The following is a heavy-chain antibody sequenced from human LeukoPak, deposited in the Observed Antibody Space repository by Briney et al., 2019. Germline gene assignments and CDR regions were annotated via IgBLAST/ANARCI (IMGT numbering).Heavy chain of an antibody. CDR2: IKQDGGEK. V-gene: IGHV3-7*01. CDR3: AKGDYFDY. Sequence: GGSLRLSCAASGFSFSGNWMSWVHQAPGKGLEWVANIKQDGGEKYYVNSVKGRFTISRDNAKNSLYLQMNSLRAEDTAVYYCAKGDYFDYWGQGTLVAVSS. CDR1: GFSFSGNW. D-gene: IGHD3-16*01. J-gene: IGHJ4*02.